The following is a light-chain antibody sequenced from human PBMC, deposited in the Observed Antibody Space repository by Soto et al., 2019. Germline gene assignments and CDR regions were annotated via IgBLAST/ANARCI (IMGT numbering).Light chain of an antibody. CDR1: QTISSW. CDR2: KAS. J-gene: IGKJ2*01. CDR3: HQYGSPDT. Sequence: DIQMTQSPSTLSGSVGDRVTITCRASQTISSWLAWYQQKPGKAPKLLIYKASTLKSGVPSRFSGSGSGTDFTLTINRVEPEDFALYYCHQYGSPDTFGQGTKLEIK. V-gene: IGKV1-5*03.